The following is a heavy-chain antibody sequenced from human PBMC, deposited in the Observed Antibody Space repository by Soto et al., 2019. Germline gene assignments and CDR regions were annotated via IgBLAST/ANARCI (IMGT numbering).Heavy chain of an antibody. Sequence: QVQLVQSGAEVKKRGSSVKVSCKASGGTFSSYAISWVRQAPGQGIEWMGGIIPIFGTANYAQKFQGRVTITADESTSTAYMELSSLRSEDTAVYYCARGGSRIQLWFPDKVWGQGTLVTVSS. CDR3: ARGGSRIQLWFPDKV. D-gene: IGHD5-18*01. CDR2: IIPIFGTA. J-gene: IGHJ4*02. V-gene: IGHV1-69*01. CDR1: GGTFSSYA.